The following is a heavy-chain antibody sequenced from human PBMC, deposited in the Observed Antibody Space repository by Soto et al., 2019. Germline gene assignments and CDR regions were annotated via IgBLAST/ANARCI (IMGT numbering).Heavy chain of an antibody. Sequence: QVQLVQSGAEVKKPGSSVKVSCKASGGTFSSYTISWVRQAPGQGLEWMGRIIPILGIANYAQKFQGRVTITADKSTSTADMELSGLRSEDTAVYYCARVDWRGSGSYIDYWGQGTLVTVSS. V-gene: IGHV1-69*02. J-gene: IGHJ4*02. CDR2: IIPILGIA. CDR1: GGTFSSYT. D-gene: IGHD3-10*01. CDR3: ARVDWRGSGSYIDY.